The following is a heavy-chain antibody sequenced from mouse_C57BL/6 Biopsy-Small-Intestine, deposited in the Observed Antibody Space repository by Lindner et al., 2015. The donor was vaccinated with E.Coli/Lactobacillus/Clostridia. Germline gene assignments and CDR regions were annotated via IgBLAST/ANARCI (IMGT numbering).Heavy chain of an antibody. Sequence: VQLQESGPELVKPGASVKISCKASGYIFSNSWMNWVKQRPGKGLEWIGRIYPGDGDINYNGKFKGKATLTSDKSSSTAYMQLNSLTSEDSAVYFCARRDYGGDYYTLDYWGQGTSVTVSS. CDR1: GYIFSNSW. J-gene: IGHJ4*01. V-gene: IGHV1-82*01. CDR2: IYPGDGDI. CDR3: ARRDYGGDYYTLDY. D-gene: IGHD2-4*01.